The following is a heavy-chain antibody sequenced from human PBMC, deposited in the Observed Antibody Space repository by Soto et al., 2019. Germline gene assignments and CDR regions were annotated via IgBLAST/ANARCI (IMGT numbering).Heavy chain of an antibody. Sequence: QLQLQESGPGLVKPSETLSLTCIVSSGSISSSSYYWGWIRQPPGKGLEWIGSIDYSGSTYYNPSPKSRLTISVDASRNQFSLRLSSVTAADTAVYYCASRNWQEGHWGQGTLVTVSS. D-gene: IGHD1-20*01. CDR3: ASRNWQEGH. V-gene: IGHV4-39*01. CDR1: SGSISSSSYY. CDR2: IDYSGST. J-gene: IGHJ4*02.